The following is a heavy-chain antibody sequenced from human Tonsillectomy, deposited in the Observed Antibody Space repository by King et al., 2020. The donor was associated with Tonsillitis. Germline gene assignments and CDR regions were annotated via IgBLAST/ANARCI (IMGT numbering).Heavy chain of an antibody. CDR1: GFTFGDYA. V-gene: IGHV3-49*04. CDR3: TRVHEDVFDI. CDR2: ISSNTYGGTT. Sequence: VQLVESGGGLVQPGRSLRLSCTTSGFTFGDYAMSWVRQAPGKGVEWVSFISSNTYGGTTEYAASVKDRFTISRDDSNSIAYLQMNSLKTEDTALYFCTRVHEDVFDIWGQGTMVTVSS. J-gene: IGHJ3*02.